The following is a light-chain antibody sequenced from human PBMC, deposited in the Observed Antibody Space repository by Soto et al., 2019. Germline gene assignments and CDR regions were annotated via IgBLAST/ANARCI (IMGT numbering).Light chain of an antibody. CDR3: QHLNSYPRALA. CDR2: AAS. CDR1: QGISSY. Sequence: IQLTQSPSSLSASVGDRVTINCRASQGISSYLAWYQQKPGKAPKLLIYAASTLESGVSFRFSGSGSGTEFTLTISSLQPEDFATYYCQHLNSYPRALAFGGGTKVDI. V-gene: IGKV1-9*01. J-gene: IGKJ4*01.